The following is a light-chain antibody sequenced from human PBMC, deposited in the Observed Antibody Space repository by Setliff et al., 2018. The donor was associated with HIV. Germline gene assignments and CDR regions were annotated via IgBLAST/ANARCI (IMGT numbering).Light chain of an antibody. CDR3: QQCRSYPWT. CDR1: HGISSW. CDR2: KAS. Sequence: DIQMTQSPSTLSASVGDRVTITCRASHGISSWLAWYQQKPGKDPKPLIYKASNLESGVPSRFSGSESGTEFTLTISSLQPDDFATYYCQQCRSYPWTFGQGTKVDIK. V-gene: IGKV1-5*03. J-gene: IGKJ1*01.